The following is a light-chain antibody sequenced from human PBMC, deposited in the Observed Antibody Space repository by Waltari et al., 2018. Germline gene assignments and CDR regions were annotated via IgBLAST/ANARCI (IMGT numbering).Light chain of an antibody. CDR3: QSYDSSLSGSRV. J-gene: IGLJ3*02. CDR1: SSNIGAGYA. Sequence: QSVLTQPPSVSGAPGQRVTISCPGSSSNIGAGYAVPWSQQLPGTAPKLLIYGNSNRPSGVPDRFSGSKSGTSASLAITGLQAEDEADYYCQSYDSSLSGSRVFGGGTKLTVL. CDR2: GNS. V-gene: IGLV1-40*01.